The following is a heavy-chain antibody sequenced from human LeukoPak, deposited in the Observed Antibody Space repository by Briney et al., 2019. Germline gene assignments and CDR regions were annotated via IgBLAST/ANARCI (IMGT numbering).Heavy chain of an antibody. J-gene: IGHJ4*02. Sequence: GGSLRLSCAASGFTFSSYSMNWVRQAPGKGLEWVSSISSSSSYIYYADSVEGRFTISRDNAKNSLYLQMNSLRAEDTAVYYCARVAVAVDDYWGQGTLVTVSS. CDR2: ISSSSSYI. CDR3: ARVAVAVDDY. V-gene: IGHV3-21*01. CDR1: GFTFSSYS. D-gene: IGHD6-19*01.